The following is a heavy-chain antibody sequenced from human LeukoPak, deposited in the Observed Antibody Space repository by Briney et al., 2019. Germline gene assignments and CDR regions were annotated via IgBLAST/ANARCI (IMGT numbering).Heavy chain of an antibody. Sequence: GGSLRLSCAASGFTFSKYAMHWVRQTPGKGLEWVAAIWNDGSDENYADSVKGRFTIFSDNSKNTLYLQMNTLRAEDTAVYYCARATYDSSAVDAFDIWGQGTMVTVSP. CDR3: ARATYDSSAVDAFDI. CDR2: IWNDGSDE. J-gene: IGHJ3*02. D-gene: IGHD3-22*01. CDR1: GFTFSKYA. V-gene: IGHV3-33*01.